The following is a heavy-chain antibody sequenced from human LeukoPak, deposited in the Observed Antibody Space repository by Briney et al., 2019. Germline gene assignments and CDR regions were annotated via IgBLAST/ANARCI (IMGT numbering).Heavy chain of an antibody. CDR2: ISYDGSNK. J-gene: IGHJ3*02. CDR3: ARDGLPCSGGSCCSDAFDI. D-gene: IGHD2-15*01. V-gene: IGHV3-30*04. Sequence: PGGSLRLSCAASGFTFSSYAMHWVRQAPGKGLEWVAVISYDGSNKYYADSVKGRFTISRDNSKNTLYLQMNSLRAEDTAVYYCARDGLPCSGGSCCSDAFDIWGQGTMVTVSS. CDR1: GFTFSSYA.